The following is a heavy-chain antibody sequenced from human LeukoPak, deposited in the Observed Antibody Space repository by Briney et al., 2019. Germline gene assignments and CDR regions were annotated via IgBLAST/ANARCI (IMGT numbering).Heavy chain of an antibody. CDR1: GYTFTSYA. CDR2: INAGNGNT. Sequence: ASVTVSCTASGYTFTSYAMHWVRQAPGQRLEWMGWINAGNGNTKYSQKFQGRVTITRDTSASTAYMELSSLRSEDTAVYYCARNGGSSGYYPEFDYWGQGTLVTVSS. J-gene: IGHJ4*02. CDR3: ARNGGSSGYYPEFDY. V-gene: IGHV1-3*01. D-gene: IGHD3-22*01.